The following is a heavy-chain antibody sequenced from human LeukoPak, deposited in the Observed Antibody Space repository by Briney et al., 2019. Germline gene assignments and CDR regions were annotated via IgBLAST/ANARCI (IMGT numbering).Heavy chain of an antibody. CDR3: AKGRRSGVGCDSFDS. Sequence: PGGSLRLSCAASGFTFSNAWMNWVRQAPGKGLECISTISDDSSFTYYADSVKGRSAISRDDSKNTLYLQMNNLKVEDTAVYYCAKGRRSGVGCDSFDSWGQGALVTVSS. J-gene: IGHJ4*02. V-gene: IGHV3-23*01. CDR1: GFTFSNAW. D-gene: IGHD2-15*01. CDR2: ISDDSSFT.